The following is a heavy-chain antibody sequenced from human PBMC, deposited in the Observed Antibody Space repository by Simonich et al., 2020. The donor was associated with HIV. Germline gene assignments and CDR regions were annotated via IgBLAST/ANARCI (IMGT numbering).Heavy chain of an antibody. V-gene: IGHV4-34*01. Sequence: QVQLQQWGAGLLKPSETLSLTCAVYGGSFNGYYWSWIRQPPGKGLEWIGEINHSGSTNHNPSLKRRVTISVDTSKNQFSLKLSSVTAADTAVYYCARRHPTTVTTPYFDYWGQGTLVTVSS. D-gene: IGHD4-17*01. CDR2: INHSGST. CDR1: GGSFNGYY. CDR3: ARRHPTTVTTPYFDY. J-gene: IGHJ4*02.